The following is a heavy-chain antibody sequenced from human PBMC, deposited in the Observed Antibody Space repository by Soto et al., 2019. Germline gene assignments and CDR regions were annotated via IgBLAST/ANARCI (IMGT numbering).Heavy chain of an antibody. CDR1: GFTFSSYS. CDR3: ANGGWGGGLADY. J-gene: IGHJ4*02. Sequence: EVQLVESGGGLVKPGGSLRLSCAASGFTFSSYSMNWVRQAPGKGLEWVSSISSSSSYIYYADSVKGRFTISRDNAKNSLYLQMNSLRAEDTAVYYCANGGWGGGLADYWGQGTLVTVSS. CDR2: ISSSSSYI. D-gene: IGHD2-15*01. V-gene: IGHV3-21*01.